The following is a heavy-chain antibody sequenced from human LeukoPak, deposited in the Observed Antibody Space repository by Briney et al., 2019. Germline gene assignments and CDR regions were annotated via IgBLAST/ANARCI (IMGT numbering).Heavy chain of an antibody. CDR2: IYYSGST. D-gene: IGHD7-27*01. V-gene: IGHV4-59*01. J-gene: IGHJ6*02. CDR3: ARALGSYYYYAMDV. CDR1: GGSLSGYY. Sequence: PSETLSLTCTVSGGSLSGYYWSWLRQPPGKGLEWIGYIYYSGSTNYNPSLKSRVTISVDTSKNQFSLKLSSVTAADTAVYYCARALGSYYYYAMDVWGQGTTVTVSS.